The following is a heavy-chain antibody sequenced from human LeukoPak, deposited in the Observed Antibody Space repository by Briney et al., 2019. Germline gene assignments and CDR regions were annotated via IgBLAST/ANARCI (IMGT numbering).Heavy chain of an antibody. CDR1: GYTFTGYY. D-gene: IGHD4-17*01. J-gene: IGHJ5*02. Sequence: GASVKVSCKASGYTFTGYYMHWVRQAPGQGLEWMGWINPNSGGTNYAQKFQGRVTMTRDTSISTAYMELSRLRSDDTAVYYCARDPSGYGDYDRAFIGFDPWGQGTLVTVSS. V-gene: IGHV1-2*02. CDR2: INPNSGGT. CDR3: ARDPSGYGDYDRAFIGFDP.